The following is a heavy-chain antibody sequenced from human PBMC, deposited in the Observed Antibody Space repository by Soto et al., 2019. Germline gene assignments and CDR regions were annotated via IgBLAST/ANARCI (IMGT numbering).Heavy chain of an antibody. V-gene: IGHV1-18*01. Sequence: QVQLVQSGAEVKKPGASVKVSCKASGYTFTSYGISWVRQAPGQGLEWMGWISAYNGNTNYAQKLQGRVTMTTDTSXSXXYMELRSLRADDTAVYYCARDPLGSGWYNYYGMDVWGQGTTVTVSS. J-gene: IGHJ6*02. CDR2: ISAYNGNT. D-gene: IGHD6-19*01. CDR1: GYTFTSYG. CDR3: ARDPLGSGWYNYYGMDV.